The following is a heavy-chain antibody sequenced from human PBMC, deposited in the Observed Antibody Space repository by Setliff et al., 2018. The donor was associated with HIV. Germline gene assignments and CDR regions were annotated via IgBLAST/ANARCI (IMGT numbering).Heavy chain of an antibody. V-gene: IGHV4-61*09. CDR2: VYTTGSA. J-gene: IGHJ4*02. CDR1: GGSISSSSYY. CDR3: ARALAGGSGWNYFDW. Sequence: LSLTCTVSGGSISSSSYYWGWIRQPPGKGLEWIGHVYTTGSASYNPSLESRVTILEALSKNQFSLNLDSVTAADTAVYFRARALAGGSGWNYFDWWGPGTLFTVSS. D-gene: IGHD6-19*01.